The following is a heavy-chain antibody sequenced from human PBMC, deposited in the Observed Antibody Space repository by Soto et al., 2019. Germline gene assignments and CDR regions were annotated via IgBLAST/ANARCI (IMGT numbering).Heavy chain of an antibody. D-gene: IGHD2-2*01. CDR3: ARQGVVVVPAAYGGNWFDP. J-gene: IGHJ5*02. Sequence: SVKVSCKASGGTFSSYAISWVRQAPGQGLEWMGGIIPIFGTANYARKFQGRVTITADESTSTAYMELSSLRSEDTAVYYCARQGVVVVPAAYGGNWFDPWGQGTLVTVSS. CDR2: IIPIFGTA. V-gene: IGHV1-69*13. CDR1: GGTFSSYA.